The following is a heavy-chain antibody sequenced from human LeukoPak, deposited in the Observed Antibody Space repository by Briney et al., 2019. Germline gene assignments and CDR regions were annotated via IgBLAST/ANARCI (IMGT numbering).Heavy chain of an antibody. CDR1: GFTFSTYG. CDR2: IKQDGSEK. D-gene: IGHD3-3*01. Sequence: PGNSLRLSCAASGFTFSTYGRHWVRQAPGKGLERVATIKQDGSEKYYVGSVNGRFTISRDNAKNSLYLQMNSLRAEDTGTYYCARDFGRPTTFDYWGQGTLVTVSS. CDR3: ARDFGRPTTFDY. J-gene: IGHJ4*02. V-gene: IGHV3-7*03.